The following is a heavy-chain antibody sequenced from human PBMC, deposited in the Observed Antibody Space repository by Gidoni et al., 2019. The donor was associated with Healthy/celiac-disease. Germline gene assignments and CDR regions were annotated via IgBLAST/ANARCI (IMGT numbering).Heavy chain of an antibody. D-gene: IGHD1-26*01. Sequence: QVQLVESGGGVVQPGGSLRLSCAASGFTFRSYGMHWVRQAPGKGLEWVAFIRYDGSNKYYADSVKGRFTISRDNSKNTLYLQMNSLRAEDTAVYYCAKKAPLGVELTSDYWGQGTLVTVSS. CDR2: IRYDGSNK. CDR3: AKKAPLGVELTSDY. J-gene: IGHJ4*02. V-gene: IGHV3-30*02. CDR1: GFTFRSYG.